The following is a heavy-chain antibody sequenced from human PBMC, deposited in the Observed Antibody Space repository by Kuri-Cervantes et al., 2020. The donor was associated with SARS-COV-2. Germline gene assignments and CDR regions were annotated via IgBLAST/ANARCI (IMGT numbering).Heavy chain of an antibody. CDR1: GFTFSSYD. CDR2: IGTAGDT. Sequence: GGSLRLSWAASGFTFSSYDMHWVRQATGKGLEWVSAIGTAGDTYYPGSVKGRFTISRENAKNSLYLQMNSLRAEDTAVYYCARGDLGYCSGGSCYNWFDPWGQGTLVTVSS. D-gene: IGHD2-15*01. J-gene: IGHJ5*02. CDR3: ARGDLGYCSGGSCYNWFDP. V-gene: IGHV3-13*01.